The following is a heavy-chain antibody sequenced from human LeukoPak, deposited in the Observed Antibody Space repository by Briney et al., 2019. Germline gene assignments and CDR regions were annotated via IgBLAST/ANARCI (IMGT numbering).Heavy chain of an antibody. CDR2: IRATSGIT. V-gene: IGHV3-23*01. J-gene: IGHJ6*02. CDR3: ARDSDFYDSLTFYGMDV. D-gene: IGHD3-3*01. CDR1: GFSFTDYA. Sequence: PGGSLRLSCVASGFSFTDYAMSWVRQAPGRGLEWVSDIRATSGITYYADSVKGRFTISRDNSQNTLYLQMNSLRPDDTALYYCARDSDFYDSLTFYGMDVWGQGTTVIVSS.